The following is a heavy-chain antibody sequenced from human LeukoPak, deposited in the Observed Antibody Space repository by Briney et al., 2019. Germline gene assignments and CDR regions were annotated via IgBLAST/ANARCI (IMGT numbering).Heavy chain of an antibody. Sequence: PSETLSLTCTVSGGFITSSSYYWGWIRQPPGKGLEWIGSIYYSGSTYYNPSLKSRVTISVDTSKNQFSLKLSSVTAADTAVYYCATPDYAEAFDIWGQGTMVTVSS. CDR1: GGFITSSSYY. CDR3: ATPDYAEAFDI. CDR2: IYYSGST. V-gene: IGHV4-39*01. J-gene: IGHJ3*02. D-gene: IGHD4-17*01.